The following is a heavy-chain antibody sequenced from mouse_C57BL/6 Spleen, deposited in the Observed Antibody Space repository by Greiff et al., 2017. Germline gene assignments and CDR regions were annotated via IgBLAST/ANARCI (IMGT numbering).Heavy chain of an antibody. V-gene: IGHV1-76*01. CDR2: IYPGSGNT. D-gene: IGHD2-12*01. J-gene: IGHJ4*01. Sequence: QVQLKESGAELVRPGASVKLSCKASGYTFTDYYINWVKQRPGQGLEWIARIYPGSGNTYYNEKFKGKATLTAEKSSSPAYMQLSSLTSEDSAVYFCASYDGGLYAMDYWGQGTSVTVSA. CDR3: ASYDGGLYAMDY. CDR1: GYTFTDYY.